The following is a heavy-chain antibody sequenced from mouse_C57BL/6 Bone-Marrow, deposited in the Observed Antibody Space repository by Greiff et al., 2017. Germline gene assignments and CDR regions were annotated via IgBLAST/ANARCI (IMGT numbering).Heavy chain of an antibody. V-gene: IGHV1-15*01. J-gene: IGHJ3*01. CDR3: TRGYYYYGSPWFAY. CDR2: LDPETGGT. Sequence: QVQLKESGAELVRPGASVTLSCKASGYTFTDYEMHWVKQTPVHGLEWIGALDPETGGTAYNQKFKGKAILTADKSSSTAYMELRSLTSEDSAVYYCTRGYYYYGSPWFAYWGQGTLVTVSA. D-gene: IGHD1-1*01. CDR1: GYTFTDYE.